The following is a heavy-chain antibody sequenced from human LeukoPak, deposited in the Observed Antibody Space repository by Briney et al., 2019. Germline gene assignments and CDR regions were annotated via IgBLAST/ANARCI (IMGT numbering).Heavy chain of an antibody. Sequence: GGSLRLSCVASGFTFKNYVMNWVRQAPGKGLEWLATVYGSGVSISYADSVKGRFTISRDNSNNTLYLQMNSLRAEDTAMYYCAKDLGWELPAEAYWGQGILVTVSS. CDR3: AKDLGWELPAEAY. V-gene: IGHV3-23*01. D-gene: IGHD1-26*01. CDR2: VYGSGVSI. J-gene: IGHJ4*02. CDR1: GFTFKNYV.